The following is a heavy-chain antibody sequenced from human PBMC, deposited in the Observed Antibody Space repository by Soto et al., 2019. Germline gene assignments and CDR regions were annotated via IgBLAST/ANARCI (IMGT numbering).Heavy chain of an antibody. J-gene: IGHJ4*02. CDR2: IYYSGST. CDR1: GCSFLSENYY. Sequence: SGTPCPPLTFSGCSFLSENYYWGLVRQPPGKGLEWIGSIYYSGSTYYNPSLKSRVTMSVDPSKNQFSLKLISVTAADTAVYYCARHWITMVRGVCHFDYWGQGTLVTVSS. V-gene: IGHV4-39*01. D-gene: IGHD3-10*01. CDR3: ARHWITMVRGVCHFDY.